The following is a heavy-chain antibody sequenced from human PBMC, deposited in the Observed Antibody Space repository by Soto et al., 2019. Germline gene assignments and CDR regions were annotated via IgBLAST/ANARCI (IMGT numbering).Heavy chain of an antibody. Sequence: WASVKVSCKASGATFSSYAISWVRQAPGQGLDWMGGIIPIFGTANYAQKFQGRVTITADESTSTAYMELSSLRSEDTAVYYCARVGWEPTPKHYDYYYYGMDVWGQGTTVTVSS. J-gene: IGHJ6*02. V-gene: IGHV1-69*13. CDR2: IIPIFGTA. CDR3: ARVGWEPTPKHYDYYYYGMDV. D-gene: IGHD1-26*01. CDR1: GATFSSYA.